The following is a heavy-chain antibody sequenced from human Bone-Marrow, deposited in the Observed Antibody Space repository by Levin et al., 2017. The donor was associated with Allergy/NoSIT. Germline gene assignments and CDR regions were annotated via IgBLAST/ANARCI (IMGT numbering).Heavy chain of an antibody. CDR3: AGLRSGYYYYYGMDV. V-gene: IGHV4-59*01. CDR2: IYNSGNI. Sequence: ESLKISCTVSDGSISSDSWTWIRQPPGMRLEWIGYIYNSGNINYNPSLRSRVTIPGDTSKNQFSLKLSSVTAADTAVYYCAGLRSGYYYYYGMDVWGQGTTVTVSS. CDR1: DGSISSDS. D-gene: IGHD3-3*01. J-gene: IGHJ6*02.